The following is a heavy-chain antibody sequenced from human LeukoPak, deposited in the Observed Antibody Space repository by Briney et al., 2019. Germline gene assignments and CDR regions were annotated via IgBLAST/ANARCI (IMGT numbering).Heavy chain of an antibody. CDR3: AREIAAAGTD. D-gene: IGHD6-13*01. CDR2: INRDGGSI. V-gene: IGHV3-74*01. J-gene: IGHJ4*02. Sequence: GGSLRLSCAASGFTFSSSWMHWVRQAPGKGLVWVSRINRDGGSISYADSVKGRFTISRDNAKNTLYLQMNSLRAEDTAVYYCAREIAAAGTDWGQGTLVTVSS. CDR1: GFTFSSSW.